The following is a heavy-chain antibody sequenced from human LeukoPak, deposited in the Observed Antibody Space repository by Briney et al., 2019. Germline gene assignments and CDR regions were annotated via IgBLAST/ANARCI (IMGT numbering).Heavy chain of an antibody. J-gene: IGHJ6*02. CDR1: GFIFSNYK. CDR3: ARGGRTTWHGMDV. Sequence: GGSLRLSCAASGFIFSNYKMNWVRQAPGKGLEWVSFIGSSTATMYYADSVKGRFTISRDNAKNSLYLEMNSLRAEDTAVYYCARGGRTTWHGMDVWGQGTTVTVSS. CDR2: IGSSTATM. V-gene: IGHV3-48*01. D-gene: IGHD4-17*01.